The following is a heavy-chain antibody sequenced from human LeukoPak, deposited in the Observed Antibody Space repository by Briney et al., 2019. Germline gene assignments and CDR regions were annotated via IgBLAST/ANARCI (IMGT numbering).Heavy chain of an antibody. V-gene: IGHV4-39*01. CDR2: ISYSGNT. CDR1: GGTISNSNYY. Sequence: PSETLSLTCSVSGGTISNSNYYWGWIRQPPGKGREWIGTISYSGNTYYKPSLKSRVAISGDTSKNQFSLRLTSATAADTATYYCAEHLRWLQNAQFNLWGQGILVSVSS. J-gene: IGHJ1*01. D-gene: IGHD5-24*01. CDR3: AEHLRWLQNAQFNL.